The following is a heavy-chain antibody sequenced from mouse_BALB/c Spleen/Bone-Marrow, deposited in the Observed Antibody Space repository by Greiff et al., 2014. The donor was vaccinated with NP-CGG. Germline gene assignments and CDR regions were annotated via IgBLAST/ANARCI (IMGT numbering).Heavy chain of an antibody. Sequence: EVQLQQSGPELVKPGASVKMSCKASGYTFTSYVMHWVKQKPGQGLEWIGYINPYNDGTKYNEKFKGKATLTSGKSSSTAYMELSSLTSEASAVYYCARKVWYYAMDYWGQGTSVTVSS. CDR3: ARKVWYYAMDY. D-gene: IGHD2-10*02. CDR2: INPYNDGT. V-gene: IGHV1-14*01. CDR1: GYTFTSYV. J-gene: IGHJ4*01.